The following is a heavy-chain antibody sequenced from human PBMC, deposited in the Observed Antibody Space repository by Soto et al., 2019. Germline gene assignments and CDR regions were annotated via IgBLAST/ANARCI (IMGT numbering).Heavy chain of an antibody. Sequence: GASVKVSCKVSGYTLTELSMHLVRQAPGKGLEWMGGFDPEDGETIYAQKFQGRVTMTEDTSTDTAYMELSSLRSEDTAVYYCATVAIVGATAYYYGMDVWGQGTTVTVSS. CDR2: FDPEDGET. V-gene: IGHV1-24*01. CDR1: GYTLTELS. J-gene: IGHJ6*02. CDR3: ATVAIVGATAYYYGMDV. D-gene: IGHD1-26*01.